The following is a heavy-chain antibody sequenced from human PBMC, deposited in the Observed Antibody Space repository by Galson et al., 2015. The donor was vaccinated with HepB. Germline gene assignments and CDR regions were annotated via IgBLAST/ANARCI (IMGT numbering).Heavy chain of an antibody. CDR2: IWYDGSNK. J-gene: IGHJ5*02. D-gene: IGHD3-3*01. CDR1: GFTFSSYS. V-gene: IGHV3-33*08. CDR3: ARGPGPGGYDFWSGRFDP. Sequence: SLRLSCAASGFTFSSYSMNWVRQAPGKGLEWVAVIWYDGSNKYYADSVKGRFTISRDNSKNTLYLQMNSLRAEDTAVYYCARGPGPGGYDFWSGRFDPWGQGTLVTVSS.